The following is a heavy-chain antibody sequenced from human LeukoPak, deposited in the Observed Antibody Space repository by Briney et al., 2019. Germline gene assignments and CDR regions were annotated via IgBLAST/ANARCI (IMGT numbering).Heavy chain of an antibody. V-gene: IGHV1-69*13. Sequence: EASVKVSXKASGGTFSSYAISWVRQAPGQGLEWMGGIIPIFGTANYAQKFQGRVTITADESTSTAYMELSSLRSEDTAVYYCARDGSSSPRYYYYYYMDVWGKGTTVTVSS. CDR1: GGTFSSYA. J-gene: IGHJ6*03. D-gene: IGHD6-6*01. CDR3: ARDGSSSPRYYYYYYMDV. CDR2: IIPIFGTA.